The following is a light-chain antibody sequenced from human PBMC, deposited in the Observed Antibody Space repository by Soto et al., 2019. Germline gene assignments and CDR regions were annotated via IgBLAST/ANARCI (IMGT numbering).Light chain of an antibody. V-gene: IGKV3-15*01. CDR3: QQYNNCPP. CDR2: GAT. Sequence: EIVMTQSPATLSVSPGERATLSFRTSQGVSSNLAWYHQKPGQAPRLLISGATTSATGIPARFSGSGSGTDFTLSISCLQSHDFAVSYDQQYNNCPPFGGGTKVEI. CDR1: QGVSSN. J-gene: IGKJ4*01.